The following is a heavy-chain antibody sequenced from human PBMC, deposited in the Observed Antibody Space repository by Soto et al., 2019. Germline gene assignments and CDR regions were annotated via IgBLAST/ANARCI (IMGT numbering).Heavy chain of an antibody. CDR1: RFTFSSYG. Sequence: QVQLVESGGGVVQPGRSLRLSCAASRFTFSSYGMHWVRQAPGKGLEWVAAISDDGSNKNYADSVTGRFTISRDNSKNTRYLQMNGLRGEDTAVYHCAKGLVGYVFGVQDYHYGMDVWGQGTTVTVSS. V-gene: IGHV3-30*18. CDR3: AKGLVGYVFGVQDYHYGMDV. CDR2: ISDDGSNK. D-gene: IGHD2-8*02. J-gene: IGHJ6*02.